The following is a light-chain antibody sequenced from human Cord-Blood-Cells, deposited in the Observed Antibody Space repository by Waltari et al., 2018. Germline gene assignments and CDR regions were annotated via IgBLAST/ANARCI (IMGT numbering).Light chain of an antibody. V-gene: IGLV1-44*01. J-gene: IGLJ3*02. CDR1: SSTIGSTT. CDR3: AAWDDSLNGFWV. CDR2: SNN. Sequence: QSVLTQPPSASGTPGQRVTITCSGSSSTIGSTTVNWYQQLPGTAPKLLIYSNNQRPSGVPDRFSGSKSGTSASLAISGLQSEDEADYYCAAWDDSLNGFWVFGGGTKLTVL.